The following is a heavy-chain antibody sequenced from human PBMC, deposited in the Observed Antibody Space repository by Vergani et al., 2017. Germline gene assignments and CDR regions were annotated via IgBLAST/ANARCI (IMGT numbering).Heavy chain of an antibody. Sequence: VQLVESGGGLVQPGGSLRLSCAASGFTFGSYGMHWVRQAPGKGLEWVTIISYDGSNKYYADSVKGRFTISRDNSKNTLYLQMNSLRAEDTAVYYCTRQQLGHYYYYGMDVWGQGTTVTVSS. CDR3: TRQQLGHYYYYGMDV. J-gene: IGHJ6*02. D-gene: IGHD6-13*01. CDR1: GFTFGSYG. V-gene: IGHV3-30*03. CDR2: ISYDGSNK.